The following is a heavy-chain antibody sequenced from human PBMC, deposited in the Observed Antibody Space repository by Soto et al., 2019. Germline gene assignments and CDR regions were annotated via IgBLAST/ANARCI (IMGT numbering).Heavy chain of an antibody. J-gene: IGHJ4*02. V-gene: IGHV4-34*01. CDR3: AREYDLYSGYYFDF. CDR1: GGSFSGYY. CDR2: INHSGST. Sequence: SETMSLTYAVYGGSFSGYYWSWIRQTPGKGLEWIGEINHSGSTHYNPSLKRRVTISVDTSKNQFSLRLISVTAADTAGYYCAREYDLYSGYYFDFWGQGTLVTVSS. D-gene: IGHD3-3*01.